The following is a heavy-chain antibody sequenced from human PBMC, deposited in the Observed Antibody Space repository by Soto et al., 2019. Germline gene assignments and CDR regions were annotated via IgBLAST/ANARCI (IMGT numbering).Heavy chain of an antibody. D-gene: IGHD3-22*01. CDR3: VRGYYDSNGQSNTFDI. J-gene: IGHJ3*02. Sequence: PSETLSLTCTVSGASISSSYWSWIRQSPGKRLEWIGYVYYSGSTKYNPSLKSRVTISVDTSKNQFSLKLSSVTAADTAVYYCVRGYYDSNGQSNTFDIWGQGTMVTVSS. V-gene: IGHV4-59*01. CDR1: GASISSSY. CDR2: VYYSGST.